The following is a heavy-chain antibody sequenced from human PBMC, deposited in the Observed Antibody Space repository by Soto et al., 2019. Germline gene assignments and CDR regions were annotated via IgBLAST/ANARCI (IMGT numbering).Heavy chain of an antibody. Sequence: GGSLRLSCAASGFTFSSYAMSWVRQAPGKGLEWVSAISGSGGSTYYADSVKGRFTISRDNSKNTLYLQMNRRRAEGTAVYYSAKEKGKRSSGSWYSWFVPGGQGTRVT. J-gene: IGHJ5*02. CDR1: GFTFSSYA. CDR2: ISGSGGST. D-gene: IGHD6-13*01. CDR3: AKEKGKRSSGSWYSWFVP. V-gene: IGHV3-23*01.